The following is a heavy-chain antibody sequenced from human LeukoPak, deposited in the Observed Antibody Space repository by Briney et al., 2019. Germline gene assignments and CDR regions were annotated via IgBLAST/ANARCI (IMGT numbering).Heavy chain of an antibody. Sequence: PSETLSLTCAVYGGSFSGYYWSWIRQPPGKGLEWIAEINPSGATNYNPSLKSRVTISVDTSKNQFSLKLSSVTAADTAVYYCARRYFWSGYYSPNWFDPWGQGTLVTVSS. CDR3: ARRYFWSGYYSPNWFDP. CDR1: GGSFSGYY. V-gene: IGHV4-34*01. J-gene: IGHJ5*02. D-gene: IGHD3-3*01. CDR2: INPSGAT.